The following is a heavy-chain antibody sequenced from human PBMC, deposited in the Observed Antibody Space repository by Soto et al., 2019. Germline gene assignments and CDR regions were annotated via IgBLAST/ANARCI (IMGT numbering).Heavy chain of an antibody. CDR2: IIPIFGTA. CDR1: GGTFSSYA. Sequence: QVQLVQSGAEVKKTGSSVKVSCKASGGTFSSYAISWVRQAPGQGLEWMGGIIPIFGTANYAQKFQGRVTITADESTSTADMELSSLRSEDTAVYDCARAYCSSTSCYTFDYWGQGTLVTVSS. J-gene: IGHJ4*02. V-gene: IGHV1-69*01. D-gene: IGHD2-2*02. CDR3: ARAYCSSTSCYTFDY.